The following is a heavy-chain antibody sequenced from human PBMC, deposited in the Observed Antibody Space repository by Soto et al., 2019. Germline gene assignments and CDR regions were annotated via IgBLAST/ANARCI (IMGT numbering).Heavy chain of an antibody. CDR3: ARGLEWELLLDAFDI. CDR2: IYYSGST. J-gene: IGHJ3*02. CDR1: GGSITSGVYY. Sequence: QVQLQEAGPGLVKPSQTLSLTCTVSGGSITSGVYYWSWIRQHPGKGLEWIGYIYYSGSTFCNPSLKSRVTISVDTSKNQFSLKLSPVPAADTAVYFCARGLEWELLLDAFDIWGQGTMVTVSS. D-gene: IGHD1-26*01. V-gene: IGHV4-31*03.